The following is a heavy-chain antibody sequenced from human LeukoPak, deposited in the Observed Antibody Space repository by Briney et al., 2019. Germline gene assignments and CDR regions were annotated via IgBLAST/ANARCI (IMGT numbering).Heavy chain of an antibody. Sequence: ASVKVSCKASGYTFTSYGISWVRQAPGQGLEWMGWISAYNGNTNYAQKLQGRVTMTTDTSTSTAYMELRSLRAEDTAIYYCAKASNTWNYFDYWGQGTLVTVSS. D-gene: IGHD1-1*01. CDR1: GYTFTSYG. CDR2: ISAYNGNT. V-gene: IGHV1-18*01. J-gene: IGHJ4*02. CDR3: AKASNTWNYFDY.